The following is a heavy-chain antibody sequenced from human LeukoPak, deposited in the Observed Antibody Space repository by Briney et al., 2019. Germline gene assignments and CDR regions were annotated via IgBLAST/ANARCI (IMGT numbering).Heavy chain of an antibody. CDR1: GFTFSSYA. D-gene: IGHD1-26*01. Sequence: GGSLRLSCAASGFTFSSYAMSWVRQAPGKGLEWVSAISGSGGSTYYADSVKGRFTISRDNSKNTLYLQMGSLRAEDTAVYHCARDSGSYLQPTDYWGQGTLVTVSS. V-gene: IGHV3-23*01. CDR2: ISGSGGST. J-gene: IGHJ4*02. CDR3: ARDSGSYLQPTDY.